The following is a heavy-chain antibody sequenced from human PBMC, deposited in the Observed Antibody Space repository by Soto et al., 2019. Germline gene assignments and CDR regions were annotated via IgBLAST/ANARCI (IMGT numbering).Heavy chain of an antibody. CDR3: ARSRDGYKVYNY. V-gene: IGHV4-31*03. CDR1: GGSISSGGYY. J-gene: IGHJ4*02. CDR2: IYYSGST. D-gene: IGHD5-12*01. Sequence: SETLSLTCTASGGSISSGGYYLSWIRQHPGKGLEWIGYIYYSGSTYYNPSLKSRVTISVDTSKNQFSLKLSSVSAADTAVYYCARSRDGYKVYNYWGQGTLVTVSS.